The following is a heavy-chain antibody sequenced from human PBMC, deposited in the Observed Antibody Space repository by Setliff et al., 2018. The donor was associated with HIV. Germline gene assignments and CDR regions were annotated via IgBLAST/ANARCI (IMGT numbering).Heavy chain of an antibody. V-gene: IGHV4-34*01. D-gene: IGHD3-3*01. CDR3: ARAGWGIQFLEWLGYESYYFDY. CDR2: INHSGST. J-gene: IGHJ4*02. Sequence: SETLSLTCAVYGGSFSGYYWSWIRQPPGKGLERIGEINHSGSTNYNPSLKSRVTISVDTSKNQFSLKLSSVTAADTAVYYCARAGWGIQFLEWLGYESYYFDYWGQGTLVTVSS. CDR1: GGSFSGYY.